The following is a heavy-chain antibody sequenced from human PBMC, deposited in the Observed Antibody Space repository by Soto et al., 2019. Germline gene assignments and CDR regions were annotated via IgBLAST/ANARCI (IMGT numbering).Heavy chain of an antibody. CDR2: IYTGGTT. D-gene: IGHD5-12*01. Sequence: EVQLVESGGGLIQPGGSLRLSSVVSGFTVSSSNYMSWVRQAPGKGLEWVSVIYTGGTTYYADSVKGRFTISRDNSKNTLYLQMNSLRAEDSAVYYCYGYGCWGQGTLVTVSS. CDR3: YGYGC. J-gene: IGHJ4*02. CDR1: GFTVSSSNY. V-gene: IGHV3-53*01.